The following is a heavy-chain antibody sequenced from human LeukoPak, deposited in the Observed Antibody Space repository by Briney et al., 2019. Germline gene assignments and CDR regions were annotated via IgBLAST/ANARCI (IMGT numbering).Heavy chain of an antibody. V-gene: IGHV4-39*01. CDR1: GGSISSSSYY. D-gene: IGHD6-19*01. CDR3: ARNSGWYFDY. Sequence: KPSETLSLTCTVSGGSISSSSYYWGWIRQPPGKGQEWIGSIYYSGSTYCNPSLKSRVTISVDTSKNQFSLKLSSVTAADTAVYYCARNSGWYFDYWGQGTLVTVSS. CDR2: IYYSGST. J-gene: IGHJ4*02.